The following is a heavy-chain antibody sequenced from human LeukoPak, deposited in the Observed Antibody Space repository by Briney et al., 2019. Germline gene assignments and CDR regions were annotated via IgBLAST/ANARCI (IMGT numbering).Heavy chain of an antibody. CDR2: IKEDGSEK. V-gene: IGHV3-7*01. CDR1: GFTFSSYW. Sequence: GGSLRLSCAAYGFTFSSYWMTWVRQAPGKGLEWVANIKEDGSEKYYVDSVRGRFTISRDNAKNSLYLQMNSLRAEDTAVYYCARVAEWLRNYMDVWGKGTTVTVSS. CDR3: ARVAEWLRNYMDV. D-gene: IGHD5-12*01. J-gene: IGHJ6*03.